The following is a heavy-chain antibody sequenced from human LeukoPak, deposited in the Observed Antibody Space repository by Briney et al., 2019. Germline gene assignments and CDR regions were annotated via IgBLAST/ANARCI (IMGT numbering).Heavy chain of an antibody. D-gene: IGHD3-16*02. CDR3: ARDSGITFGGVIVPSAFDI. Sequence: SETLSLTCAVYGGSFSGYYWSWIRQPPGKGLEWIGYIYYSGSTNYNPSLKSRVTISVDTSKNQFSLKLSSVTAADTAVYYCARDSGITFGGVIVPSAFDIWGQGTMVTVSS. J-gene: IGHJ3*02. CDR2: IYYSGST. V-gene: IGHV4-59*01. CDR1: GGSFSGYY.